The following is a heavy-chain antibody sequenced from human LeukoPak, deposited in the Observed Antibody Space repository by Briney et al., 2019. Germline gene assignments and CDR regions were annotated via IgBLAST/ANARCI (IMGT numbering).Heavy chain of an antibody. CDR2: ISYDGSNK. CDR3: AKAEKYYDILTGFDY. Sequence: GGSLRLSCAASGFTFSSYAMHWVRQAPGKGLEWVAVISYDGSNKYYADSVKGRFTISRDSSKNTLYLQMNSLRAEDTAVYYCAKAEKYYDILTGFDYWGQGTLVTVSS. CDR1: GFTFSSYA. J-gene: IGHJ4*02. V-gene: IGHV3-30*04. D-gene: IGHD3-9*01.